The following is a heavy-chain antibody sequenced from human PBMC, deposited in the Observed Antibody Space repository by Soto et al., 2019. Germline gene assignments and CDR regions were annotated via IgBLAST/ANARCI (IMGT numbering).Heavy chain of an antibody. CDR2: IIPILGIA. V-gene: IGHV1-69*02. D-gene: IGHD3-10*01. Sequence: GASVKVSCKASGGTFSSYTISWVRQPPGQGLEWMGRIIPILGIANYAQKFQGRVTITADKSTSTAYMELSSLRSEDTAVYYCALITRVRGAIDWFDPWGQGTLVTVSS. J-gene: IGHJ5*02. CDR1: GGTFSSYT. CDR3: ALITRVRGAIDWFDP.